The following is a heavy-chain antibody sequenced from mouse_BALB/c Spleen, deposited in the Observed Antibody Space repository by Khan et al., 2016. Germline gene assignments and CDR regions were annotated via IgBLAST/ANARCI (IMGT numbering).Heavy chain of an antibody. V-gene: IGHV3-1*02. CDR3: TRSHGYYAMDY. J-gene: IGHJ4*01. CDR2: IHYSGGT. CDR1: GYSITSGYS. Sequence: VQLQQSGPDLVKPSQSLSLTCTVTGYSITSGYSWHWIRQFPGNKLEWMGYIHYSGGTKYIPSLKSRISITRDTSTNQFFLQLNSVTPEDTATYYCTRSHGYYAMDYWGQGTSVTVSS.